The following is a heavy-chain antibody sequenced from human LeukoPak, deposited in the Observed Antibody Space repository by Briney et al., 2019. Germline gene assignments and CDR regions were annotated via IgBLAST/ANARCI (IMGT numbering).Heavy chain of an antibody. CDR1: GGPITAHDNY. Sequence: PSETLSLTCTVSGGPITAHDNYWGWIRQPPGKGLEWIGTISYSGNTYYNPSLQSRVTMSIDTPRNKFSLQLSYVTAADTAVYYCARLYFDFWSGYSDPWGQGTQVTVSS. CDR3: ARLYFDFWSGYSDP. V-gene: IGHV4-39*01. J-gene: IGHJ5*02. D-gene: IGHD3-3*01. CDR2: ISYSGNT.